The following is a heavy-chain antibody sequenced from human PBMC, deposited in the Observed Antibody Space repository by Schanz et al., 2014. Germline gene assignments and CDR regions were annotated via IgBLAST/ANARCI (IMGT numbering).Heavy chain of an antibody. V-gene: IGHV7-4-1*02. CDR2: INPTTGNP. CDR1: GYTFISYF. CDR3: ARARYGLDV. Sequence: QVQLVQSGAEVKKPGASVKVSCKASGYTFISYFIHWVRQAPGQGLEWMGIINPTTGNPGYAQGFTGRFVFSFDTSVSTAYLQISGLKAEDTAVYYCARARYGLDVWGQGTTVTVSS. J-gene: IGHJ6*02.